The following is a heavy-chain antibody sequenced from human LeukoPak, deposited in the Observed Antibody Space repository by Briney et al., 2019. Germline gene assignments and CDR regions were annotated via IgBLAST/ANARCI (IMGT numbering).Heavy chain of an antibody. Sequence: ASVKVSCNASGYSFTSYDINWVRQATGQGLEWMGWMNPNSGNTGYAQKFQGRVTITTDESTSTAYMELSSLRSEDTAVYYCARDNRATISSGYFDYWGQGTLVTVSS. V-gene: IGHV1-8*01. J-gene: IGHJ4*02. CDR3: ARDNRATISSGYFDY. CDR1: GYSFTSYD. D-gene: IGHD1-26*01. CDR2: MNPNSGNT.